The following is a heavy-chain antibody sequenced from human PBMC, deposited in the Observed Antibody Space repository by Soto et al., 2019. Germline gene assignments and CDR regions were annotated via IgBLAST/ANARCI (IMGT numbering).Heavy chain of an antibody. J-gene: IGHJ4*02. CDR2: INPNSGGT. Sequence: ASVKVSCKASGYTFTGYQMHWVRQAPGQQLEWMGWINPNSGGTNYAQKFQGRVTMTRDTSITTAYMELNRLTSDDTAVYYCARGGTIVSPGNWGQGTLVTVSS. CDR3: ARGGTIVSPGN. CDR1: GYTFTGYQ. D-gene: IGHD2-21*01. V-gene: IGHV1-2*02.